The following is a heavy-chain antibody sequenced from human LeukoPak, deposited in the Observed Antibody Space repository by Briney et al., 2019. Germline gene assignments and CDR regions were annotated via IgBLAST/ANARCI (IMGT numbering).Heavy chain of an antibody. CDR2: INHSGST. V-gene: IGHV4-34*01. CDR1: GGSVSGYF. J-gene: IGHJ4*02. Sequence: SETLSLTCAVYGGSVSGYFWSWIRQPPGKGLEWIGEINHSGSTNYNPSLKSRVTISVDTSKNQFSLKLSSVTAADTAVYYCARHFITIFGVVIGTHFDYWGQGTLVTVSS. D-gene: IGHD3-3*01. CDR3: ARHFITIFGVVIGTHFDY.